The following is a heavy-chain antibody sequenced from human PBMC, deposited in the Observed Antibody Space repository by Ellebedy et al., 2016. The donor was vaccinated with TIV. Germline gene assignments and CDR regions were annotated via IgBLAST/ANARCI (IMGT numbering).Heavy chain of an antibody. V-gene: IGHV3-21*01. D-gene: IGHD1-1*01. J-gene: IGHJ4*02. CDR3: TRGRNGADY. CDR1: GFTFSNYA. CDR2: ITTSGTSI. Sequence: GESLKISCAASGFTFSNYAMNWVRQAPGKGLEWVSSITTSGTSIYYADSVKGRFTISRDNAENSLYLQMNSLRAEDTAVYYCTRGRNGADYWGQGTLVTVSS.